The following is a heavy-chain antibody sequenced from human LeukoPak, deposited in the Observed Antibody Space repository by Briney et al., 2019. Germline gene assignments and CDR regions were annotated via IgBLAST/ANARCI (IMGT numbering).Heavy chain of an antibody. CDR3: AVYRGTYDY. Sequence: GALRLSCAASGFTFSSYSMNWVRQAPGKGLEWVANIKQDGSEKYYVDSVKGRFTISRDNAKNSLYLQMNSLRAEDTAVYYCAVYRGTYDYWGQGTLVTVSS. D-gene: IGHD1-7*01. J-gene: IGHJ4*02. CDR2: IKQDGSEK. CDR1: GFTFSSYS. V-gene: IGHV3-7*01.